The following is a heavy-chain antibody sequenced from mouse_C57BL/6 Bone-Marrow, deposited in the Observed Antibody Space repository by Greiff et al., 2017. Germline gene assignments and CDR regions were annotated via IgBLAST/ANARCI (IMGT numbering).Heavy chain of an antibody. CDR2: IDPSDSET. D-gene: IGHD2-5*01. V-gene: IGHV1-52*01. J-gene: IGHJ4*01. CDR1: GYTFTSYW. CDR3: ARFYYSNPYYAMDY. Sequence: QLHQPGAELVRPGSSVKLSCKASGYTFTSYWMHWVKQRPIQGLEWIGNIDPSDSETHYNQKFKDKATLTVDKSSSTAYMQLSSLTSEDSAVYYCARFYYSNPYYAMDYWGQGTSVTVSS.